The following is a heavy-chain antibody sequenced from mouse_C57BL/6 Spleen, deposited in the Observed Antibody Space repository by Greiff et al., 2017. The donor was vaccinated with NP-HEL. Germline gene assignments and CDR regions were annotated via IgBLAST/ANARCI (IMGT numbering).Heavy chain of an antibody. CDR1: GYTFTNYW. D-gene: IGHD2-3*01. CDR3: ARGYDGFYFDY. J-gene: IGHJ2*01. V-gene: IGHV1-63*01. Sequence: VKLVESGAELVRPGTSVKMSCKASGYTFTNYWIGWAKQRPGHGLEWIGDIYPGGGYPNSNEKFKGKATLTADKSSSTAYMQFSSLTSEDSAIYYCARGYDGFYFDYWGQGTTLTVSS. CDR2: IYPGGGYP.